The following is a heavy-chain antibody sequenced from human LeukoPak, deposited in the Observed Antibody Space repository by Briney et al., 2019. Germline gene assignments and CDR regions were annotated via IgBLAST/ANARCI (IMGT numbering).Heavy chain of an antibody. CDR1: GFTFSSYS. D-gene: IGHD6-13*01. V-gene: IGHV3-21*01. J-gene: IGHJ4*02. CDR3: ARGSSSSWISGY. Sequence: GGSLRLSCAASGFTFSSYSMNWVRQAPGKGLEWVSSLSSSSTYIYYADSVKGRFTISRDNAENSAFLQMNSLRAEGTAVYYCARGSSSSWISGYWGQGTLVTVSS. CDR2: LSSSSTYI.